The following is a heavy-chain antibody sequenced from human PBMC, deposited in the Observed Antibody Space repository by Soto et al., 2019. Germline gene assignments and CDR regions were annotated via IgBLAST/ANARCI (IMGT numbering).Heavy chain of an antibody. Sequence: ETLSLTCDVSGYSIRSNKWWGWVRQPPGRGLEWIGSIYSSGSTYYNPSLESRVTMSVDMSKNQFSLKLSSVTAADTAVYYCARGSGDSSDAFDIWGQGTMVTVS. CDR2: IYSSGST. CDR3: ARGSGDSSDAFDI. V-gene: IGHV4-28*03. CDR1: GYSIRSNKW. J-gene: IGHJ3*02. D-gene: IGHD3-22*01.